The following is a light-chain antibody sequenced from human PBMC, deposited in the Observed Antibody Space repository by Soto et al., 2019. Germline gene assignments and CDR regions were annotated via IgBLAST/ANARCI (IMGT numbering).Light chain of an antibody. V-gene: IGLV1-40*01. Sequence: QLVLTQPPSVSGAPGQRVTISCTGSSSNLGAGYDVHWYQQVPGRAPKFVIHNNIKRPSGIPDRFSGSKSGTSASLAITGLQADDEADYYCQSYDSSLRASVFGGGTKLTVL. J-gene: IGLJ3*02. CDR2: NNI. CDR3: QSYDSSLRASV. CDR1: SSNLGAGYD.